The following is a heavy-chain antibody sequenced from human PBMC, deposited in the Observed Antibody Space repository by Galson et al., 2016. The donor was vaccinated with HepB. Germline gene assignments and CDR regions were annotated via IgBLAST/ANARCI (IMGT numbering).Heavy chain of an antibody. CDR3: ARTYYYDTSDYYYVAPFDY. D-gene: IGHD3-22*01. V-gene: IGHV3-48*01. CDR2: IGRRSDVI. Sequence: SLRLSCAASGFTFSTYSMNWVRQAPGKGLEWLSYIGRRSDVIYYADSVKGRFTISRDNAKNSLYLQIRSLRADDTAVYYCARTYYYDTSDYYYVAPFDYWGQGALVTVSS. CDR1: GFTFSTYS. J-gene: IGHJ4*02.